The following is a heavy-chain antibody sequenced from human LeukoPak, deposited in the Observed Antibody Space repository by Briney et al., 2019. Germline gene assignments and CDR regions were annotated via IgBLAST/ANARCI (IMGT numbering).Heavy chain of an antibody. D-gene: IGHD3-10*01. CDR1: GGSISSSSYY. V-gene: IGHV4-39*02. CDR2: IFHSGVT. J-gene: IGHJ6*03. CDR3: AREETYSYGSGTHMDV. Sequence: SETPSLTCTVSGGSISSSSYYWGWIRQPPGKGLEWIGSIFHSGVTSYKPSLRNRVTISVDTSKNQFSLNLTSVTAADTAVYYCAREETYSYGSGTHMDVWGKGITVTISS.